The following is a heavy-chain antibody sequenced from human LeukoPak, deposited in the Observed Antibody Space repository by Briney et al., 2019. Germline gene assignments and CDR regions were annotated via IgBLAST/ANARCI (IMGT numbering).Heavy chain of an antibody. CDR2: IYYSGST. Sequence: SETLSLTCTVSVGSISSYYWSWIRQPPGKGLEWIGYIYYSGSTNYNPSLKSRVTISVDTSKNQFSLKLSSVAAADTAVYYCARDVVVTAVYAFDIWGQGTMVTVSS. D-gene: IGHD2-21*02. J-gene: IGHJ3*02. V-gene: IGHV4-59*01. CDR1: VGSISSYY. CDR3: ARDVVVTAVYAFDI.